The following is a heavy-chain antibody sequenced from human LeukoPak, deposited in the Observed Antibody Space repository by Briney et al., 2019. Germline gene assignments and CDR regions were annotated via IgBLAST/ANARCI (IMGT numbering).Heavy chain of an antibody. CDR3: ARGVLLWFGESMVYNWFDP. D-gene: IGHD3-10*01. Sequence: PSETLSLICAVSGYSISSGYYWGWIRQPPGKGLEWIGSIYHSGSTYYNPSLKGRVTISVDTSKNQFSLKLSSVTAADTAVYYCARGVLLWFGESMVYNWFDPWGQGTLVTVSS. J-gene: IGHJ5*02. V-gene: IGHV4-38-2*01. CDR1: GYSISSGYY. CDR2: IYHSGST.